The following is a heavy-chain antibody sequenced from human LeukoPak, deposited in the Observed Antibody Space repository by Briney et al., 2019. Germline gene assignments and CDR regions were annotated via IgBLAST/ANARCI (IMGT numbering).Heavy chain of an antibody. Sequence: GESLRLSCAASGFTFSRYWIHWVRQGPGKGREWVSRINPDGSTTTYADSVKGRFTISRDNAKNTVYVQMNSLRAEDTAVYYCARVLSGSWDWFDPWGQGTLVTVSS. V-gene: IGHV3-74*01. CDR1: GFTFSRYW. CDR3: ARVLSGSWDWFDP. D-gene: IGHD3-22*01. J-gene: IGHJ5*02. CDR2: INPDGSTT.